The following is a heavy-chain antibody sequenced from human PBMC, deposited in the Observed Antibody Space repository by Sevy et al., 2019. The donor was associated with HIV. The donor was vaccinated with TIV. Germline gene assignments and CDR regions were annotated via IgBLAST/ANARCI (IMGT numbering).Heavy chain of an antibody. CDR3: AGRDGGFSYGFDY. J-gene: IGHJ4*02. CDR2: IYYSGST. CDR1: GGSISSYY. Sequence: SETLSLTCTVSGGSISSYYWSWIRQPPGKGLEWIGYIYYSGSTNYNPSLKSRVTISVDTSKNQFALRLSAVTAADTAVYYCAGRDGGFSYGFDYWGQGTLVTVSS. D-gene: IGHD5-18*01. V-gene: IGHV4-59*13.